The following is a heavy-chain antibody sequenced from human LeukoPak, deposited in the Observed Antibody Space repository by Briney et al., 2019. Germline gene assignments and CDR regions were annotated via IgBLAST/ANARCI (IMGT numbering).Heavy chain of an antibody. J-gene: IGHJ5*02. CDR3: ARGSGVVRPSWFDP. V-gene: IGHV3-7*03. D-gene: IGHD3-3*01. CDR1: GFTFSSYW. CDR2: IKQDGSEK. Sequence: PGGSLRLSCAASGFTFSSYWMSWVRQAPGKGLECVANIKQDGSEKYYVDSVKGRFTISRDNAKNSLYLQMNSLRAEDTAVYYCARGSGVVRPSWFDPWGQGTLVTVSS.